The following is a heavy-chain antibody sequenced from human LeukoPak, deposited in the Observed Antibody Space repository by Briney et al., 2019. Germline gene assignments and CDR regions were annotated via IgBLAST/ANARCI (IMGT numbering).Heavy chain of an antibody. V-gene: IGHV4-59*08. CDR2: IYYSGST. J-gene: IGHJ4*02. D-gene: IGHD6-13*01. Sequence: SETLSLTCTVSGGSISGYYWGWIRQPPGKGLEWIGYIYYSGSTNYNPSLKSRVTISVDTSKNQFSLKLSSVTAADTVVYYCARLTPELVTIDYWGQGTLVTVSS. CDR3: ARLTPELVTIDY. CDR1: GGSISGYY.